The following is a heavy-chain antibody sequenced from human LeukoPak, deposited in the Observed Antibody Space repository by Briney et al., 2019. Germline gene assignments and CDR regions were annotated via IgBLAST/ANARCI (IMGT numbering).Heavy chain of an antibody. CDR1: GGSISSYY. Sequence: SETLSLTCTVSGGSISSYYWSWIRQPAGKGPEWIGRIYTSGSTNYNPSLKSRVTMSVDTSKNQFSLKLSSVTAADTAVYYCARSGYCSGGSCYSGRRAFDIWGQGTMVTVSS. V-gene: IGHV4-4*07. J-gene: IGHJ3*02. CDR2: IYTSGST. CDR3: ARSGYCSGGSCYSGRRAFDI. D-gene: IGHD2-15*01.